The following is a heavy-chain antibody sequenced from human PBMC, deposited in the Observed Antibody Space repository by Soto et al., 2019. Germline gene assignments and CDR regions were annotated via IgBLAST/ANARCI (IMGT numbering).Heavy chain of an antibody. CDR1: GFTFSSYW. D-gene: IGHD6-19*01. CDR2: INSDGSST. Sequence: GGSLRLSCAASGFTFSSYWMHWVRQAPGKGLVWVSRINSDGSSTSYADSVKGRFTISRDNAKNTLYLQMNSLRAEDTAVYYCARDNVAVADTLDYYYYYMDVWGKGTTVTVSS. V-gene: IGHV3-74*01. J-gene: IGHJ6*03. CDR3: ARDNVAVADTLDYYYYYMDV.